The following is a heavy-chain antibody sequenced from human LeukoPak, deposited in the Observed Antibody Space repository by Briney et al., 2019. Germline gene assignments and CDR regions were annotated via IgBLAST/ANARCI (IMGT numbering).Heavy chain of an antibody. CDR3: ARGYRSSWFYFDS. Sequence: SETLSLTCTVSGFSISSTFYWVWIRQPPGKGLEWIGSIYHSGNNYYNPSLKNRVTMSVDTSKNQFSLHLTSVTAADTAVYYCARGYRSSWFYFDSWGQGTLVTVSS. J-gene: IGHJ4*02. V-gene: IGHV4-38-2*02. CDR2: IYHSGNN. D-gene: IGHD6-13*01. CDR1: GFSISSTFY.